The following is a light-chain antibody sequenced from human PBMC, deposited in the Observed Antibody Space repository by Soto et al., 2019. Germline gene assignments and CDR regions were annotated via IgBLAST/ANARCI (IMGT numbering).Light chain of an antibody. CDR2: EVS. CDR1: SSDVGGYNY. Sequence: QSVLTQPASVSGSPGQSITISCTGTSSDVGGYNYVSWYQQHPGKAPKLIIYEVSNRPSGVSHRFSASKSGNTASLTISGLQAEDEADYYCSSYTSSFYVFGSGTKLTVL. CDR3: SSYTSSFYV. V-gene: IGLV2-14*01. J-gene: IGLJ1*01.